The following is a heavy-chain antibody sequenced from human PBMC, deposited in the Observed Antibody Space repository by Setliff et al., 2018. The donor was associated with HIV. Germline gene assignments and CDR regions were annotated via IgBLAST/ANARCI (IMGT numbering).Heavy chain of an antibody. CDR2: TYYSGSS. J-gene: IGHJ5*02. CDR3: ARHAHYDILTGLFDP. V-gene: IGHV4-39*01. Sequence: SETLSLTSTVSGGSIGSNSFYNNFYWGWLRQAPGKGLEWIGSTYYSGSSYYYASLKSRVTISVDTSKNQFSLKLNSVTAADTAVYYCARHAHYDILTGLFDPWGQGALVTVSS. D-gene: IGHD3-9*01. CDR1: GGSIGSNSFY.